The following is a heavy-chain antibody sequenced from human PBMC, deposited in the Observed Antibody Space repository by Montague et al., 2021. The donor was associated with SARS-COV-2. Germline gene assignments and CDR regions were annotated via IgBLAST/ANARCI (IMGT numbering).Heavy chain of an antibody. CDR2: IHYGGYT. J-gene: IGHJ6*02. Sequence: SETLSLTCAVSGGAIHSSPYYWGWVRQPPGKGLEWLASIHYGGYTYNHPSLRSRVTISVDMAKNQFSLKVSSVTAADTAVYYCAREYFSFYGMDVWGQGTTVTVSS. CDR1: GGAIHSSPYY. CDR3: AREYFSFYGMDV. V-gene: IGHV4-39*02.